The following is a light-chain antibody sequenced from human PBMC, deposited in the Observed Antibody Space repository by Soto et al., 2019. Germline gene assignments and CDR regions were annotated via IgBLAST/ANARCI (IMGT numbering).Light chain of an antibody. J-gene: IGKJ1*01. CDR1: QSVSNNY. CDR2: GAS. V-gene: IGKV3-20*01. CDR3: QQYAASPRT. Sequence: EVVLTQSPGTLSLSPRERATLSCRASQSVSNNYLAWYQHKPGQAPSLLIYGASNRAPGIPDRFSGSGSGPDFTLTISRLEPEDFAVDYCQQYAASPRTFGQGTLVEVK.